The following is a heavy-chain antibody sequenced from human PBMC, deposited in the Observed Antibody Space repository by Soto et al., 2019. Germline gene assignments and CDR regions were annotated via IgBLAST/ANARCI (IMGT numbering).Heavy chain of an antibody. V-gene: IGHV3-15*07. CDR2: IKSKTDGGTT. CDR3: TTRGDFGLVIHFQTVDF. CDR1: GFTFSNAW. Sequence: EVQLVESGGGLVKPGGSLRLSCAASGFTFSNAWMNWVRQAPGKGLEWVGRIKSKTDGGTTDYAARVKGRFTISRDDSENTLYLQKNRLKTDDTAVYYCTTRGDFGLVIHFQTVDFWGQETTVTASS. J-gene: IGHJ6*02. D-gene: IGHD3-3*01.